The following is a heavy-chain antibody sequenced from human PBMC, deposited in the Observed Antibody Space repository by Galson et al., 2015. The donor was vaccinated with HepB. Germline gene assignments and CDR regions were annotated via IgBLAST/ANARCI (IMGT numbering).Heavy chain of an antibody. CDR1: GYTFTSYG. CDR2: ISAYNGST. Sequence: SVKVSCKASGYTFTSYGISWVRQAPGRGLEWMGWISAYNGSTNYAQKLQGRVTMTTDTSTSTAYMELRSLRSDDTAVYYCARDLTYYYDSSGYPPFDYWGQGTLVTVSS. D-gene: IGHD3-22*01. CDR3: ARDLTYYYDSSGYPPFDY. J-gene: IGHJ4*02. V-gene: IGHV1-18*04.